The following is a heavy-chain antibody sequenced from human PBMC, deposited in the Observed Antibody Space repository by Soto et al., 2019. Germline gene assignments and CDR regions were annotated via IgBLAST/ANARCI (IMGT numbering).Heavy chain of an antibody. D-gene: IGHD4-4*01. CDR3: ATSTSVTFDS. CDR2: IAYDGRTK. V-gene: IGHV3-30*04. CDR1: GFSFENHA. J-gene: IGHJ4*02. Sequence: QVQLMESGGGVVQPGRSLRLSCVASGFSFENHAMYWVRQAPGKGLEWVALIAYDGRTKYADSVKGRFSVSRDNSKRTQFLQMNSLRGDDTAVYYCATSTSVTFDSWGQGTLVTGSS.